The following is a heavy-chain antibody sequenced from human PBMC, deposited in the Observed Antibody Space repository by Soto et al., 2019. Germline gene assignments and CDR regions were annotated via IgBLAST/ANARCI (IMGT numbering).Heavy chain of an antibody. D-gene: IGHD3-16*01. CDR2: ISYDGSNK. Sequence: GGSLRLSCAASGFTFSSYAMHWVRQAPGKGLEWVAVISYDGSNKYYADSVKGRFTISRDNSKNTLYLQMNSLRAEDTAVYYCAREFPYYESSDSYFDYWGQGALVTVSS. CDR1: GFTFSSYA. J-gene: IGHJ4*02. V-gene: IGHV3-30-3*01. CDR3: AREFPYYESSDSYFDY.